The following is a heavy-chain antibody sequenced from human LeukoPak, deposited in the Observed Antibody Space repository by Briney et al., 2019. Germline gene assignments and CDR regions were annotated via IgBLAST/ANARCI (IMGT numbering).Heavy chain of an antibody. CDR1: GGSISSYF. J-gene: IGHJ6*02. D-gene: IGHD3-10*01. CDR2: ISYTGST. Sequence: SETLSLTCTDSGGSISSYFWSWIRQPPGKGLEWIGYISYTGSTNYNPSLKSRVTISVDMSKNQCTLKLSSVTAADTAVYYCARSFSANLVFCLWGQGTTVTVSS. CDR3: ARSFSANLVFCL. V-gene: IGHV4-59*08.